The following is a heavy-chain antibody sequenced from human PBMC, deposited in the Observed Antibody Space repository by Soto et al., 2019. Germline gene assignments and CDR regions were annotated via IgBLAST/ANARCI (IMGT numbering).Heavy chain of an antibody. D-gene: IGHD2-15*01. CDR1: GYTFTGYY. Sequence: ASVKVSCKASGYTFTGYYMHWVRQAPGQGLEWMGWINPNRGGTNYAQKFQGRVTMTRDTSISTAYMELSRLRSDDTAVYYCARDLGCSGGSCYNWFDPWGQGTLVTVSS. CDR3: ARDLGCSGGSCYNWFDP. CDR2: INPNRGGT. J-gene: IGHJ5*02. V-gene: IGHV1-2*02.